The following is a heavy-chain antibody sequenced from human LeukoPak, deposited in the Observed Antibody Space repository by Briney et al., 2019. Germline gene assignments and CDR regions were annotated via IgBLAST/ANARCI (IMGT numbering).Heavy chain of an antibody. Sequence: SETLSLTCAVYGGAFSGYYWSWIRQPPGKGLEWIGEINHSGSTNYNPSLTSRVTISLDTSKNKFSLKLSSVTAADTAVYYCARGIRVRGVINPRGFDYWGQGTLVSVSS. CDR1: GGAFSGYY. V-gene: IGHV4-34*01. J-gene: IGHJ4*02. D-gene: IGHD3-10*01. CDR2: INHSGST. CDR3: ARGIRVRGVINPRGFDY.